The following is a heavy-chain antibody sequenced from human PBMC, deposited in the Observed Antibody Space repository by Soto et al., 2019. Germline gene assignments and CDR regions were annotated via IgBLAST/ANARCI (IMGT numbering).Heavy chain of an antibody. Sequence: QVQLVQSGAEVKKPGSSVKVSCNASGGTFSSYTISWVRQAPGQGLEWMGRIIPILGIANYAQKFQGRVKITADKSTSTAYMELSSLRSEDTAVYYCARGGDCYNTPYYYDMDVWGKGTTVTVSS. CDR2: IIPILGIA. D-gene: IGHD2-21*01. V-gene: IGHV1-69*02. CDR3: ARGGDCYNTPYYYDMDV. CDR1: GGTFSSYT. J-gene: IGHJ6*03.